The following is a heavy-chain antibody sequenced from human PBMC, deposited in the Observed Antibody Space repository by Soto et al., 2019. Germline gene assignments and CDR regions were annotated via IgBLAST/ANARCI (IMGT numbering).Heavy chain of an antibody. D-gene: IGHD6-19*01. Sequence: SETLSLTCAVYGGSFSGYYWSWIQQPPGKGPEWIASIYHGGTTFYNPSLKSRITISVDTSNNQFSLKLTSVTAADTAVYYCARVHVMVVAGSTFDYWGHGTLVTVSS. J-gene: IGHJ4*01. V-gene: IGHV4-34*01. CDR1: GGSFSGYY. CDR2: IYHGGTT. CDR3: ARVHVMVVAGSTFDY.